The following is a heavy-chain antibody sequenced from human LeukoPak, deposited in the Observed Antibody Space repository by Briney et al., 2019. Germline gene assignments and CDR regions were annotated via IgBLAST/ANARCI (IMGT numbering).Heavy chain of an antibody. CDR2: IYTSGST. Sequence: SETLSLTCTVSGGSISSYYWSWIRQPAGKGLEWIGRIYTSGSTNYNPSLKSRVTMSVDTSKNQFSLKLSSVTAADTAVYYCARDAWFGELFTNPTDGWGQGTLVTVSS. CDR3: ARDAWFGELFTNPTDG. D-gene: IGHD3-10*01. CDR1: GGSISSYY. V-gene: IGHV4-4*07. J-gene: IGHJ4*02.